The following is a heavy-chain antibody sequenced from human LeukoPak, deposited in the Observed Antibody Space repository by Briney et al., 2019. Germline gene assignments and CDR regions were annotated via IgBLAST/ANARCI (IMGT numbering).Heavy chain of an antibody. J-gene: IGHJ4*02. Sequence: GGSLRLSCAASGFTFSSYGMHWVRQAPGKGLERVAVIWYDGSNKYYADSVKGRFTISRDNSKNTLYLQMNSLRAEDTAVYYCARASARLYYYDSSGYWGYFDYWGQGTLVTVSS. V-gene: IGHV3-33*01. D-gene: IGHD3-22*01. CDR3: ARASARLYYYDSSGYWGYFDY. CDR1: GFTFSSYG. CDR2: IWYDGSNK.